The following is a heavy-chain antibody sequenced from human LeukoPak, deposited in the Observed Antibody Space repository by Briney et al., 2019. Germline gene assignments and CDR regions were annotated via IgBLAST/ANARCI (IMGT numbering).Heavy chain of an antibody. CDR1: GFTFSSYS. CDR3: ARDDVRLGELFPLDY. Sequence: GGSLRLSCAASGFTFSSYSMNWVRQAPGKGLEWVSSISSSSSYIYYADSVKGRFTISRDNAKNPLYLQMNSLRAEDTAVYYCARDDVRLGELFPLDYWGQGTLVTVSS. J-gene: IGHJ4*02. D-gene: IGHD3-16*01. V-gene: IGHV3-21*01. CDR2: ISSSSSYI.